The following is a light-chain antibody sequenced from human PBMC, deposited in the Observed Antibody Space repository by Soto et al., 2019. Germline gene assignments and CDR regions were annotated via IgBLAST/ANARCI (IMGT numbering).Light chain of an antibody. CDR1: QVVTTN. Sequence: EIVMTQSPATLSLSPGGRATLSCRASQVVTTNLAWYQQKPGQAPRLLIYDASTRAAGVPARFSGSGSGTHFTLTISSLQSEDFAVYYCQQYSNWPPIIFGQGTRLEIK. V-gene: IGKV3-15*01. CDR3: QQYSNWPPII. J-gene: IGKJ5*01. CDR2: DAS.